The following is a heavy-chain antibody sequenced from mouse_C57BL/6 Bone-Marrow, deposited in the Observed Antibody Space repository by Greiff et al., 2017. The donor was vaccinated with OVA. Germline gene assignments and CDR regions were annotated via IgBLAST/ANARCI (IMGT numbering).Heavy chain of an antibody. J-gene: IGHJ4*01. CDR1: GFNIKDDY. D-gene: IGHD1-1*01. CDR3: TKDYYGSSSYYYAMDY. CDR2: LDPENGDT. Sequence: EVQLQESGAELVRPGASVKLSCTASGFNIKDDYMHWVKQRPEPGLEWIGWLDPENGDTEYASKFQGKAPIHADPSSNTAYLQLSSLTSEDTAVYYCTKDYYGSSSYYYAMDYWGQGTSVTVSS. V-gene: IGHV14-4*01.